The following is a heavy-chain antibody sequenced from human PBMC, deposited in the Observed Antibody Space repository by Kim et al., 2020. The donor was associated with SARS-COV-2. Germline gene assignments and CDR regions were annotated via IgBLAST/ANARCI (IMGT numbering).Heavy chain of an antibody. Sequence: SETLSLTCAVYGGSFSGYYWSWIRQPPGKGLEWIGEINHSGSTNYNPSLKSRVTISVDTSKNQFSLKLSSVTAADTAVYYCAMAFSEPTYFDYWGQGTLVTVSS. CDR1: GGSFSGYY. CDR3: AMAFSEPTYFDY. CDR2: INHSGST. J-gene: IGHJ4*02. V-gene: IGHV4-34*01.